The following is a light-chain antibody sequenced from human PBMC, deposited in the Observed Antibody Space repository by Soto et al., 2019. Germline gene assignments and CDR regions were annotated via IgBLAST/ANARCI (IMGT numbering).Light chain of an antibody. CDR1: RSVSSNF. V-gene: IGKV3-20*01. J-gene: IGKJ1*01. CDR3: QQYGSSPGT. Sequence: EIVLTQSPGTLSLSPGERATLSCRTSRSVSSNFLAWYQHKPGQAPRLLSYGASSRATGIPDRFSVSGSGTDFTLTISRLEPKDFAVYYCQQYGSSPGTFGQGTKVEIK. CDR2: GAS.